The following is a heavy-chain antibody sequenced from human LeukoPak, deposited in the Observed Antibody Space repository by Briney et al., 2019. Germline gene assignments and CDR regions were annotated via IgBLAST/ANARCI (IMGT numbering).Heavy chain of an antibody. Sequence: KPSETLSLTCTVSGGSISNYYWNWIRQPPGKGLEWIGYIYYSGSTNYNPSLKSRVTISVDTSKNQFSLKLSSVTAAGTAVYYCARVLYSSGWLWYFDLWGRGTLVTVSS. CDR1: GGSISNYY. V-gene: IGHV4-59*01. CDR2: IYYSGST. J-gene: IGHJ2*01. D-gene: IGHD6-19*01. CDR3: ARVLYSSGWLWYFDL.